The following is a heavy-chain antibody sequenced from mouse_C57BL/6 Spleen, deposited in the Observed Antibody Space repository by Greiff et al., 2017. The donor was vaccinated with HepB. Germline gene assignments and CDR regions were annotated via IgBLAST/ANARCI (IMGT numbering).Heavy chain of an antibody. Sequence: EVQRVESGGDLVKPGGSLKLSCAASGFTFSSYGMSWVRQTPDNRLEWVATICSGGSYTYYPDSVKGRFTISRDNAKNTLYLQMSSLKSEDTAMYYCAGRGYCSLYYFDYWGQGTTLTVSS. CDR2: ICSGGSYT. D-gene: IGHD2-12*01. CDR3: AGRGYCSLYYFDY. J-gene: IGHJ2*01. V-gene: IGHV5-6*01. CDR1: GFTFSSYG.